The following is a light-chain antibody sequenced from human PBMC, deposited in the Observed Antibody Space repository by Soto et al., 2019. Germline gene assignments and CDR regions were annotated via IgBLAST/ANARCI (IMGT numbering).Light chain of an antibody. CDR2: DAS. V-gene: IGKV1-5*01. CDR1: QSISNW. J-gene: IGKJ1*01. CDR3: QQYKSYSEA. Sequence: DIQMTQSPSALSASVGDRVTITCRASQSISNWSAWYQQKPGKAPKVLIYDASNLESGVPSRFSGSGSETEFTLTISSLQPDDFATYYCQQYKSYSEAFGQGTKVDIK.